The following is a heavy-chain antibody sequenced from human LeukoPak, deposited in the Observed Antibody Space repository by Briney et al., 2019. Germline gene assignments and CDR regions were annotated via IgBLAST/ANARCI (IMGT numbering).Heavy chain of an antibody. D-gene: IGHD1-26*01. CDR2: ISSSGSTI. Sequence: PGGSLRLSCAASGFTFSSYEMNWVRQAPGKGLEWVSYISSSGSTIYYADSVKGRFTISRDNSKNSLYLQMNSLRAEDTAVYYCARGLVGATVPIHFDYWGQGTLVTVSS. CDR3: ARGLVGATVPIHFDY. J-gene: IGHJ4*02. V-gene: IGHV3-48*03. CDR1: GFTFSSYE.